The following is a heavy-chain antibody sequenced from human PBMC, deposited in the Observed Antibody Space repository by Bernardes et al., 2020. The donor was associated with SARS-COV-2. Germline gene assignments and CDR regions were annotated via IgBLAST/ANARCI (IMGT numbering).Heavy chain of an antibody. CDR3: SREVFTLIGTRVYYYGREV. CDR2: FTGSDSFI. V-gene: IGHV3-21*01. CDR1: GFSFSHSS. J-gene: IGHJ6*02. D-gene: IGHD3-22*01. Sequence: GGSLRLSCAASGFSFSHSSVNWVRQAPGKGLEWVSSFTGSDSFITYADSVKGRFSVSRDNAKNSLDLQMNSLGAEDTAVYYCSREVFTLIGTRVYYYGREVWGQGTSVTGSS.